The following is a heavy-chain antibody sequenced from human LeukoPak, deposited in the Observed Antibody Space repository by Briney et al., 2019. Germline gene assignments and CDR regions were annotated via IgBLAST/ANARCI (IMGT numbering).Heavy chain of an antibody. V-gene: IGHV4-39*02. CDR1: GGSTSGGNYY. CDR3: ARLGAGPTYYDFWSGYSSFYFDY. CDR2: ISSSGNT. Sequence: PSETLSLTCIVSGGSTSGGNYYWGWIRRPPGKGLEWIGGISSSGNTYYNPSLNSRITISVDTSKNHFSLKLSSVTAADTAVYYCARLGAGPTYYDFWSGYSSFYFDYWGQGTLVTVSS. D-gene: IGHD3-3*01. J-gene: IGHJ4*02.